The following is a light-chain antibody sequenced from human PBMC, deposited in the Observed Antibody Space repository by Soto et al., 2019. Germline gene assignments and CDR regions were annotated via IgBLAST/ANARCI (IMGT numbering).Light chain of an antibody. CDR2: AAS. CDR3: QQSYNTPWT. Sequence: DIQMTQSPSSLSASVGDRVTITCRASQSISSYLHWYQQKPGKAPKLLIYAASILQSGVPSRFSGSGSGTDFTLTISSLQPEDFATYYCQQSYNTPWTFGQGTKVEIK. CDR1: QSISSY. V-gene: IGKV1-39*01. J-gene: IGKJ1*01.